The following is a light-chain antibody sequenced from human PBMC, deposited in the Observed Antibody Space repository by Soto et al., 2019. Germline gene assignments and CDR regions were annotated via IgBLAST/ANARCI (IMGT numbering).Light chain of an antibody. Sequence: VLTQSPGTLSLSPGERATLSCRASQSVSRNLAWFQHKPGQAPRLLIYGASTRATGIPANFSGSGSGTDFTLTISSLQSEDFAVYYCQQYYHWPRTFGQGTKVDIK. CDR3: QQYYHWPRT. J-gene: IGKJ1*01. CDR1: QSVSRN. V-gene: IGKV3-15*01. CDR2: GAS.